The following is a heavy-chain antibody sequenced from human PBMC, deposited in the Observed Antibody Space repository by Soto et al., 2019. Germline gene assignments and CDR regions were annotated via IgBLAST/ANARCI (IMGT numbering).Heavy chain of an antibody. J-gene: IGHJ4*02. CDR2: TSNSGST. V-gene: IGHV4-31*03. Sequence: QVQLQESGPGLVKPSQTLSLTCTVSGGSITSSGYYWSWIRQHPGEGLEWIGFTSNSGSTSYNPSLRSRVTISVDTSSNPLSLNLQSVTAADTAVYYCARGGGSTKVDYWGQGTLVTVSP. D-gene: IGHD2-2*01. CDR3: ARGGGSTKVDY. CDR1: GGSITSSGYY.